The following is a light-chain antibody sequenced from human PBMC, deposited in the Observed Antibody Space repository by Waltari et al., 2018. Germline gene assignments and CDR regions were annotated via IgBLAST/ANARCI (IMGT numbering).Light chain of an antibody. CDR1: ETISSW. CDR3: QQFNTYPWT. J-gene: IGKJ1*01. V-gene: IGKV1-5*03. CDR2: KAS. Sequence: DIQMTQSPSTLSASVGDRGTITGRASETISSWLAWYQQRPGKAPNLLIYKASRLGSGVPSRFSGSGSGTEFTLTISSLQPEDFAPYDCQQFNTYPWTFGQGTKVDI.